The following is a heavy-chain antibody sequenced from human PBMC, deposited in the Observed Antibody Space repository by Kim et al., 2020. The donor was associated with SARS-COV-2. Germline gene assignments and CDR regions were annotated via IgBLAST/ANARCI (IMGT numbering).Heavy chain of an antibody. V-gene: IGHV1-46*01. D-gene: IGHD1-26*01. CDR3: ARDLSGYYYYGMDV. Sequence: AQKSQGSVTIDRDTSTSTVYMELCSLRSEDTAVYYCARDLSGYYYYGMDVWGQGTTVTVSS. J-gene: IGHJ6*02.